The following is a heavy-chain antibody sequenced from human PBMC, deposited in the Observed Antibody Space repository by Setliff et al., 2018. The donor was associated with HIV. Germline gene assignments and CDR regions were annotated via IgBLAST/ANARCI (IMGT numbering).Heavy chain of an antibody. CDR2: ISHSGST. CDR3: ARSYPSRGPLPEDY. J-gene: IGHJ4*02. CDR1: GGSFSAYH. Sequence: PSETLSLTCAVYGGSFSAYHWTWIRQPPGRGLEWIGEISHSGSTNYNPSLKSRVTLSIDTSKNQFSLKLTSVTAADTAVYYCARSYPSRGPLPEDYWSQGTLVTVSS. D-gene: IGHD5-12*01. V-gene: IGHV4-34*01.